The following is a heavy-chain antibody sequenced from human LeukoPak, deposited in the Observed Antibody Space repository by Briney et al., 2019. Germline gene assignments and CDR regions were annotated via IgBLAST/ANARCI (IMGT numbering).Heavy chain of an antibody. CDR2: ISACNGNT. V-gene: IGHV1-18*01. CDR3: ARIHFSGSYYVFWFDP. CDR1: GYTFTSYG. J-gene: IGHJ5*02. Sequence: ASVKVSCKASGYTFTSYGISWVRQAPGQGLEWMGWISACNGNTNYAQKLQGRVTVTTDTSTSTAYMELRSLRSDDTAVYYCARIHFSGSYYVFWFDPWGQGTLVTVSS. D-gene: IGHD1-26*01.